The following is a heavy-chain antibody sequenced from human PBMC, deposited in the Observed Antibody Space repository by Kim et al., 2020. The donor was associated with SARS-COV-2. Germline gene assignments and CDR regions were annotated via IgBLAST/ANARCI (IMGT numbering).Heavy chain of an antibody. CDR2: IYYSGST. V-gene: IGHV4-61*01. D-gene: IGHD3-22*01. J-gene: IGHJ4*02. CDR1: GGSVSSGSYY. Sequence: SETLSLTCTVSGGSVSSGSYYWSWIRQPPGKGLEWIGYIYYSGSTNYNPSLKSRVTISVDTSKNQFSLKLSSVTAADTAVYYCARVDYDSSDFYFDYWGQGTLVTVSS. CDR3: ARVDYDSSDFYFDY.